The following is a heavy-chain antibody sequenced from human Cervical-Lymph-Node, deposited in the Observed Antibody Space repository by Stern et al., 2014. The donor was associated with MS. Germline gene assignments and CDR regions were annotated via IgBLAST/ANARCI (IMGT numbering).Heavy chain of an antibody. CDR1: GYNFINYY. Sequence: AQLVESGAEVKKPGASVKVSCKTSGYNFINYYMHWVRQAPGQGLEWMGRINPDVGVTDYAQKFQGRVTMTRDTSISTVYMELNRLTSDDTAVYFCARELRGGRSGHYWGQGSLVTVSA. V-gene: IGHV1-2*06. J-gene: IGHJ4*02. CDR3: ARELRGGRSGHY. D-gene: IGHD1-26*01. CDR2: INPDVGVT.